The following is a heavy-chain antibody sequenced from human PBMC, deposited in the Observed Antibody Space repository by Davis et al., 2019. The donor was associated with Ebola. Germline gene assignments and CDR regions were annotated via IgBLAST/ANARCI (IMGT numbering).Heavy chain of an antibody. Sequence: SETLSLTCAVYGWSFSGYYWSWIRQPPGKGLEWIGEINHSGSTNYNPSLKSRVTISVDTSKNQFSLKLSSVTAADTAVYYCAVAARYYYYGMDVWGQGTTVTVSS. D-gene: IGHD6-6*01. CDR2: INHSGST. V-gene: IGHV4-34*01. CDR1: GWSFSGYY. CDR3: AVAARYYYYGMDV. J-gene: IGHJ6*02.